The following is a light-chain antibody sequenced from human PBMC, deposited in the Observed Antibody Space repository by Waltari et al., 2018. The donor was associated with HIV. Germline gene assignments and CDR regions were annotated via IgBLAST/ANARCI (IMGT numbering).Light chain of an antibody. Sequence: DIQMTQSPSSLSASVGDRVTLTCRASRDIVSSLAWYQQKPGKPPKLLVYGASKLQSGGPSRFSGSGSGTTYTLIIGCLQADDFATYFCQQYYNSPLSFGQGTKVEMK. CDR2: GAS. J-gene: IGKJ2*03. CDR3: QQYYNSPLS. CDR1: RDIVSS. V-gene: IGKV1-NL1*01.